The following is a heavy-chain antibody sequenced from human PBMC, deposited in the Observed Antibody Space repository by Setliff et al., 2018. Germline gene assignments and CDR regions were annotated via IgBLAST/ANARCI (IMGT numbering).Heavy chain of an antibody. V-gene: IGHV4-4*07. J-gene: IGHJ6*02. D-gene: IGHD3-16*01. CDR2: IYSNENT. Sequence: SETLSLTCSVSGGSISSYFWNWVRRPAGKGLEWIGRIYSNENTNYNPSLKSRVTMSIDTSKNQLSLKLSSVTAADTAVYYCARSMIQRNYYCGLDVWGQGTTVTVSS. CDR1: GGSISSYF. CDR3: ARSMIQRNYYCGLDV.